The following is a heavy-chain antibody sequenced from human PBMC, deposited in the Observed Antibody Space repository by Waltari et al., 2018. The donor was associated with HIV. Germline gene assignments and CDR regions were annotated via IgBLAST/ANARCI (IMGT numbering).Heavy chain of an antibody. Sequence: QVQLVQSGAEVKKPGASVKVSCKASGYTFTGYYMKWVRQAPGQGLEWMGWINPNSGGTNYAQKFQGRVTMTRDTSISTAYMELSRLRSDDTAVCYCARGKVPFYGDYVGGYFDYWGQGTLVTVSS. D-gene: IGHD4-17*01. V-gene: IGHV1-2*02. CDR3: ARGKVPFYGDYVGGYFDY. CDR1: GYTFTGYY. CDR2: INPNSGGT. J-gene: IGHJ4*02.